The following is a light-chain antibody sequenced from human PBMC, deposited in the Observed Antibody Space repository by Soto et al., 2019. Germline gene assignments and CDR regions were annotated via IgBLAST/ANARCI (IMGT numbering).Light chain of an antibody. CDR3: QHYNNWPPGT. CDR1: ESVSRN. J-gene: IGKJ1*01. V-gene: IGKV3-15*01. Sequence: EIVMTQSPATLSVSPGERATLSCRASESVSRNLAWYQQNPGQAPSLLIFGASTRATGIPARFSGSGSGTEFTLNISSLQSEDFAVYYCQHYNNWPPGTFGQGTKV. CDR2: GAS.